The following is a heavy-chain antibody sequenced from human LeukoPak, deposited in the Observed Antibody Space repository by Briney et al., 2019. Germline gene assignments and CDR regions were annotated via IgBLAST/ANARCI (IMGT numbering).Heavy chain of an antibody. CDR2: INHSGST. D-gene: IGHD3-22*01. V-gene: IGHV4-34*01. Sequence: NSGGSLRLSCTASGFTFSGAWMTWVRQPPGKGLEWIGEINHSGSTNYNPSLKSRVTISVDTSKNQFSLKLSSVTAADTAVYYCARGTDSWDTPIDYWGQGTLVTVSS. CDR3: ARGTDSWDTPIDY. CDR1: GFTFSGAW. J-gene: IGHJ4*02.